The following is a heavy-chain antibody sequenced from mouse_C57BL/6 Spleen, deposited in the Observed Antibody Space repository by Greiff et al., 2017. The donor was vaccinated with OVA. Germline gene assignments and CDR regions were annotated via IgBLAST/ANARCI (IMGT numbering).Heavy chain of an antibody. V-gene: IGHV1-54*01. D-gene: IGHD2-4*01. J-gene: IGHJ3*01. CDR1: GYAFTNYL. CDR3: ARSGGDYDPFAY. Sequence: QVQLQQSGAELVRPGTSVKVSCKASGYAFTNYLIEWVKQRPGQGLEWIGVINPGSGGTNYNEKFKGKATLTADKSSSTAYMQLSSLTFEDSAVYFCARSGGDYDPFAYWGQGTLVTVSA. CDR2: INPGSGGT.